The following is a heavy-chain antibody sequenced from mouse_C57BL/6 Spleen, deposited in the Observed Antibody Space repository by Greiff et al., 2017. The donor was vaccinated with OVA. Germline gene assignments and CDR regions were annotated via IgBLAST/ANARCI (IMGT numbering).Heavy chain of an antibody. D-gene: IGHD2-2*01. J-gene: IGHJ3*01. V-gene: IGHV6-3*01. CDR1: GFTFSNYW. Sequence: EVMLVESGGGLVQPGGSMKLSCVASGFTFSNYWMNWVRQSPEKGLEWVAQIRLKSDNYATHYAESVKGRFTISRDDSKSSVYLQMNNLRAEDTGMYYCTGSGYDDAGAWFAYWGQGTLVTVSA. CDR2: IRLKSDNYAT. CDR3: TGSGYDDAGAWFAY.